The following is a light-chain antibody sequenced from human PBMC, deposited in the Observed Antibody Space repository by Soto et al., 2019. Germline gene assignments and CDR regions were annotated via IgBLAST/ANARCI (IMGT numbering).Light chain of an antibody. J-gene: IGLJ1*01. CDR1: SSDVGNYNY. V-gene: IGLV2-14*03. CDR2: DVR. CDR3: ISYTSSSTLEV. Sequence: QSVLTQPASVSGSPGQSITISCTGTSSDVGNYNYVSWYQQQPGKAPKLLIYDVRNRPSGVSNRFSGSKSGNTASLTISGLQAEDEADYYCISYTSSSTLEVFGTGTQLTVL.